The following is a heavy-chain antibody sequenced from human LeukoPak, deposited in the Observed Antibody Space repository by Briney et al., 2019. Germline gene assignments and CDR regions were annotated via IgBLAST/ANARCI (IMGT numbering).Heavy chain of an antibody. Sequence: PGGSLRLSCAASGFTFSSYGMHWVRQAPGKGLEWVALIWYDGSNKYYADSVRGRFTISRDNSKNLLYLQMNSLRAEDTAIYYCARDPVRYYYGSGSYYGVYFEYWGQGTLVTVSS. CDR2: IWYDGSNK. D-gene: IGHD3-10*01. CDR3: ARDPVRYYYGSGSYYGVYFEY. V-gene: IGHV3-30*02. CDR1: GFTFSSYG. J-gene: IGHJ4*02.